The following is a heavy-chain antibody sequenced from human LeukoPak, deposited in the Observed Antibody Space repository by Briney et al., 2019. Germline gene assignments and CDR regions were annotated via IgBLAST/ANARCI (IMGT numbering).Heavy chain of an antibody. Sequence: PSETLSLTCAVYGGSFSGYYWSWIRQPPGKGLEWIGEINHSGSTNYNPSLKSRVTISVDTSKNQSSLKLSSVTAADTAVYYCARGYSYLDYWGQGTLVTVSS. CDR2: INHSGST. V-gene: IGHV4-34*01. CDR1: GGSFSGYY. D-gene: IGHD5-18*01. CDR3: ARGYSYLDY. J-gene: IGHJ4*02.